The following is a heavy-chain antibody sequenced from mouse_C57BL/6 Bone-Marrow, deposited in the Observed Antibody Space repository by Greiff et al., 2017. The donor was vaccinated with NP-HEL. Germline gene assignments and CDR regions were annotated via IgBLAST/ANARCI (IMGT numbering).Heavy chain of an antibody. Sequence: VQLQQSGPELVKPGASVKISCKASGYTFTDYYMNWVKQSHGKSLEWIGDINPNNGGTSYNQKFKGKATLTVEKSSSTAYMELRSLTSEDSAVYYCARDTTVVANLYWYFDVWGTGTTVTVSS. CDR1: GYTFTDYY. V-gene: IGHV1-26*01. CDR2: INPNNGGT. D-gene: IGHD1-1*01. J-gene: IGHJ1*03. CDR3: ARDTTVVANLYWYFDV.